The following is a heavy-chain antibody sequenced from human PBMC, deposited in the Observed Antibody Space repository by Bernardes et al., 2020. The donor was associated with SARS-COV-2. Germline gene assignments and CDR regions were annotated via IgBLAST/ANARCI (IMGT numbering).Heavy chain of an antibody. V-gene: IGHV4-39*01. CDR2: IYYSGST. CDR1: GGSISSSSYY. D-gene: IGHD3-10*01. CDR3: ARLVQGSGYYYGMDV. J-gene: IGHJ6*02. Sequence: SETLSLTCTVSGGSISSSSYYWGWIRQPPGKGLEWIGSIYYSGSTYYNPSLKSRVTISVDTSKNQFSLKLSSVTAADTAVYYCARLVQGSGYYYGMDVWGQGTTVTVSS.